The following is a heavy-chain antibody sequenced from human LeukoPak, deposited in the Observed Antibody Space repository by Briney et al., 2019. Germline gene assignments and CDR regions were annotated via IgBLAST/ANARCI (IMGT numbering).Heavy chain of an antibody. CDR2: IYYSGST. CDR1: GGSISSYY. Sequence: SETLSLTCTVSGGSISSYYWSWIRQPPGKGLEWIGYIYYSGSTNYNPSLKSRVTISVDTSKNQFSLKLSSVTAADTAVYYCARVFPSYCSSTSCYTSYYYYYYYMDVRGKGTTVTVSS. D-gene: IGHD2-2*02. J-gene: IGHJ6*03. V-gene: IGHV4-59*01. CDR3: ARVFPSYCSSTSCYTSYYYYYYYMDV.